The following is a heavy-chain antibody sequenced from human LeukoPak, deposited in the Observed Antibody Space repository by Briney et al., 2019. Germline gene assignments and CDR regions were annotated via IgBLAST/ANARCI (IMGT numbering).Heavy chain of an antibody. CDR3: ARDLYCSSTSCSLLFDY. D-gene: IGHD2-2*01. Sequence: GGSLRLSCAASGFTFSSYGMHWVRQAPGKGLEWVAVIWYDGSNKYYADSVKGRFTISRDNSKNTLYLQMNSLRAEDTAVYYCARDLYCSSTSCSLLFDYWGQGTLVTVSS. V-gene: IGHV3-33*01. CDR1: GFTFSSYG. CDR2: IWYDGSNK. J-gene: IGHJ4*02.